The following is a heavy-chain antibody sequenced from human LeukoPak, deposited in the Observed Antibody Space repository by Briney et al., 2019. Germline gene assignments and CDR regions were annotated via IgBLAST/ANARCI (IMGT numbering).Heavy chain of an antibody. D-gene: IGHD3-22*01. CDR3: ARSDSSGYFQGMDF. J-gene: IGHJ4*02. V-gene: IGHV3-7*01. CDR1: GFTFSSYW. CDR2: IKQDGSEN. Sequence: GGSLRLSCAASGFTFSSYWMSWVRQAPGKGREWVANIKQDGSENDYVDSVKGRFTISRDNAKISLYLQMNSLRAKDTAVYDCARSDSSGYFQGMDFWGKGTLVTVSS.